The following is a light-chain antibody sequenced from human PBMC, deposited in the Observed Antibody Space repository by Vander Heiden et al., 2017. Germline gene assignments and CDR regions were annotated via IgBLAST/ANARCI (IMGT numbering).Light chain of an antibody. J-gene: IGLJ3*02. V-gene: IGLV1-40*01. CDR1: SSNIGAGYD. CDR3: QSYDSSLSGSRV. Sequence: QSVLTQPLSVSGAPGQRVTISCTGSSSNIGAGYDVHWYQHLPGTAPKLVIYDNNIRPSGVPDRFSGSKSATSASLAITGLQAEDEADYFCQSYDSSLSGSRVFGGGTKVTVL. CDR2: DNN.